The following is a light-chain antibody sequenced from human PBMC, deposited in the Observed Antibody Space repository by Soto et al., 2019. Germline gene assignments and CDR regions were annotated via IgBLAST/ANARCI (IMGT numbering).Light chain of an antibody. CDR3: QSNDSSLSGSVV. V-gene: IGLV1-40*01. CDR2: DNT. Sequence: QSVLTQPPSVSGAPGQRVTISCTGSTSNIGAGYDVHWYQQLPGAAPRLLIYDNTNRPSGVPERFSGSKSGTSASLAITGLQAEDEADYYCQSNDSSLSGSVVFGGGTKLTVL. J-gene: IGLJ3*02. CDR1: TSNIGAGYD.